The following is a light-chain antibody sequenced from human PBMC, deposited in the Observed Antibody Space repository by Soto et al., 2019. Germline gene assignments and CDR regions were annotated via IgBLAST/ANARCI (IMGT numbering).Light chain of an antibody. CDR1: SGSIASNY. CDR3: QSYDSSIPWV. Sequence: NFMLTQPHSVSESPGKTVTISCTRISGSIASNYVQWYQQRPGSAPTTVIYEDNQRPSGVPDRFSGSIDSSSNSASLTVSGLKTEDEADYYCQSYDSSIPWVFGGGTKLTVL. CDR2: EDN. V-gene: IGLV6-57*04. J-gene: IGLJ3*02.